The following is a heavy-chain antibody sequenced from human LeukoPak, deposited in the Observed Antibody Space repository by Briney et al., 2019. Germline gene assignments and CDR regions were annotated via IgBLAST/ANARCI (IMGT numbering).Heavy chain of an antibody. V-gene: IGHV3-7*05. D-gene: IGHD6-19*01. J-gene: IGHJ4*02. CDR3: AKGPRASGWTYFDY. CDR1: GFNFGDSR. Sequence: GGSLRLSCAASGFNFGDSRMTWVRQAPGKGLQWVANVNQDGTEKHFLDSVEGRFTISRDNSKNTLYLQMNSLRVEDTAVYYCAKGPRASGWTYFDYWGQGTLVTVSS. CDR2: VNQDGTEK.